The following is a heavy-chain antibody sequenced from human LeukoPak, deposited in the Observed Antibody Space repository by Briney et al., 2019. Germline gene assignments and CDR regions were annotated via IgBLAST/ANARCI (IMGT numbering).Heavy chain of an antibody. CDR1: GYTFTSYY. CDR3: ARDRPGGYCSSTSCYTAPNYYMDV. J-gene: IGHJ6*03. CDR2: INPSGGST. D-gene: IGHD2-2*02. Sequence: EASVKVSCKASGYTFTSYYMHWVRQAPGQGLEWMGIINPSGGSTSYAQKFQGRVTMTRDMSTSTVYMELSSLRSEDTAVYYCARDRPGGYCSSTSCYTAPNYYMDVWGKGTTVTVSS. V-gene: IGHV1-46*01.